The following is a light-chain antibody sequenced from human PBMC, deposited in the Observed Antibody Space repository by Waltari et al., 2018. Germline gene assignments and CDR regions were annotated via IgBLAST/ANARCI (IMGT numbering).Light chain of an antibody. CDR1: NIGTKN. CDR2: YDT. V-gene: IGLV3-21*01. J-gene: IGLJ2*01. CDR3: QVWDTSRDNEV. Sequence: SYVLTQSPSVSVAPGKTAKISCGGSNIGTKNVHWYQQRPGQAPVLVIYYDTGRPSGIPDRLSGSNSGNTATLTISGVEVGDEADYYCQVWDTSRDNEVFGGGTKLTVL.